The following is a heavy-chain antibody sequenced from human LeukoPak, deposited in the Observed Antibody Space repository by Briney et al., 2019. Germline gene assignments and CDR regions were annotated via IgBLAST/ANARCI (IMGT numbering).Heavy chain of an antibody. J-gene: IGHJ4*02. Sequence: GRSLRLSCATSGFTFNRFGMHWVRQAPGKGLEWVAVMWYDGSNKDYADSVKGRFTISRDNSKNTLYLQMSGLRAEDTAVYYCATSAHIEVGTAPPPDYWGQGTLVTVTS. CDR3: ATSAHIEVGTAPPPDY. CDR1: GFTFNRFG. D-gene: IGHD2-21*02. CDR2: MWYDGSNK. V-gene: IGHV3-33*01.